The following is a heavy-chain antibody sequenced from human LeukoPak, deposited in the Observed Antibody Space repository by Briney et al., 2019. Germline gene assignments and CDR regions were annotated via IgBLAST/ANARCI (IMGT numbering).Heavy chain of an antibody. CDR3: AGRSGIAVAGTLVSFDY. Sequence: SVKVSCKASGGTFSSYAISWVRQAPGQGLEWMGGIIPIFGTANYAQKFQGGVTITADESTSTAYMELSSLRSEDTAVYYCAGRSGIAVAGTLVSFDYWGQGTLVTVSS. CDR1: GGTFSSYA. CDR2: IIPIFGTA. J-gene: IGHJ4*02. V-gene: IGHV1-69*01. D-gene: IGHD6-19*01.